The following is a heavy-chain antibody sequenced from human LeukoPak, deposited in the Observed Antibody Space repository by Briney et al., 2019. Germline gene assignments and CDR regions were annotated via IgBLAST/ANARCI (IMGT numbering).Heavy chain of an antibody. J-gene: IGHJ3*02. CDR1: GYSFSTYW. CDR2: IYPGDSDT. D-gene: IGHD1-26*01. V-gene: IGHV5-51*01. CDR3: ARRRLEWELENPHAFDI. Sequence: GESLKISCKGSGYSFSTYWIVWVRQMPGKGLEWMGIIYPGDSDTRYSPSFQGQVTISADKSISTAYLQWSSLKASDTAMYYCARRRLEWELENPHAFDIWGQGTMVTVSS.